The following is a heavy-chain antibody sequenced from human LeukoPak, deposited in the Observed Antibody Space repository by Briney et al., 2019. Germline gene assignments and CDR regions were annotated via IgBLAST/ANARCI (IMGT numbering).Heavy chain of an antibody. J-gene: IGHJ4*02. V-gene: IGHV3-33*06. Sequence: GGSLRLSCVASGISFNTYGMHGVPQAPGKGLGWVAVIWYDGWKEYYADSLTGRFTISRDNPNNRVYRQINSLRDEDTAVYYCAKDYCGGECYTLPLGFYYSGQGNLVSVS. CDR3: AKDYCGGECYTLPLGFYY. CDR2: IWYDGWKE. D-gene: IGHD2-21*01. CDR1: GISFNTYG.